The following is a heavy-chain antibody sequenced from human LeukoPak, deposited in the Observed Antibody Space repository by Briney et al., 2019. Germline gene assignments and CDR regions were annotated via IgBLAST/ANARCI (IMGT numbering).Heavy chain of an antibody. D-gene: IGHD5-12*01. Sequence: ASVKVSCKASGYTFITYGINWVRQAPGQGLEWMGWISAYNGDTKYALSLQGRLTMTTDTSTRTAYMELGSLGSDDTAVYYCAREGGFGYDFTGFDYWGQGILVTVSS. V-gene: IGHV1-18*01. CDR1: GYTFITYG. J-gene: IGHJ4*02. CDR3: AREGGFGYDFTGFDY. CDR2: ISAYNGDT.